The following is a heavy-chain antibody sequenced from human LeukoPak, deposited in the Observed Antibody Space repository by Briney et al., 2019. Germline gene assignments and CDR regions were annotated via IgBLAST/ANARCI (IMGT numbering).Heavy chain of an antibody. CDR2: TYYSGST. J-gene: IGHJ4*02. D-gene: IGHD3-10*01. CDR1: GGSISSSSYY. V-gene: IGHV4-39*01. CDR3: ARGGQAGTGDY. Sequence: SETLSLTCTVSGGSISSSSYYWGWIRQPPGKGLEWIGSTYYSGSTYYNPSLKSRVTISVDTSKNQFSLKLSSVTAADTAVYYCARGGQAGTGDYWGQGSLVTVSS.